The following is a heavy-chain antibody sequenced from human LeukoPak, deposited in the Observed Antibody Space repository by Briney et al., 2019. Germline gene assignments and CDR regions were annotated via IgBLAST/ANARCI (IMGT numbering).Heavy chain of an antibody. D-gene: IGHD2-2*01. J-gene: IGHJ4*02. Sequence: GGSRRLSCAASGITFSSYSMNWVRQAPGKGLEWVSSISSSSHIYYADSAKGRFTISRDNAKNSLYLEMNSLRAEDTAVYYCAREGYQLLAFDYWGQGTLVTVSS. CDR2: ISSSSHI. CDR3: AREGYQLLAFDY. CDR1: GITFSSYS. V-gene: IGHV3-21*01.